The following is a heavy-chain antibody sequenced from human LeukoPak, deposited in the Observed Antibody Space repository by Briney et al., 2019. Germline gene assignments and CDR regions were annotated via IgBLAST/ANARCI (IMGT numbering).Heavy chain of an antibody. D-gene: IGHD3-10*01. Sequence: PGGSLRLSCEASGFSFSNAWMNWVRQAPGKGLEWVGRVKSKVEGGTRDYAAAVRGRFTVSRDDSRNTVYLQMNSLKTEDTAVYYCTTDHISVVRGTRGGYWGQGTLVTVSS. CDR2: VKSKVEGGTR. CDR3: TTDHISVVRGTRGGY. J-gene: IGHJ4*02. CDR1: GFSFSNAW. V-gene: IGHV3-15*07.